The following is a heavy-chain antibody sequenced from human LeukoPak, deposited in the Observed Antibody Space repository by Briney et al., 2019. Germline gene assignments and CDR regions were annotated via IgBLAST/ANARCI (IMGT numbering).Heavy chain of an antibody. CDR2: ISGSGGST. J-gene: IGHJ4*02. CDR1: GFTFSSYA. D-gene: IGHD3-16*02. Sequence: PGGSLRLSCAASGFTFSSYAMSWVRQAPGKGLEWVSAISGSGGSTYYADSVKGRFTISRDNSKNTLYLQMNSLRAEDTAVYYCAKVLPSVYQNPVVFDYWGQGTLVTVSS. V-gene: IGHV3-23*01. CDR3: AKVLPSVYQNPVVFDY.